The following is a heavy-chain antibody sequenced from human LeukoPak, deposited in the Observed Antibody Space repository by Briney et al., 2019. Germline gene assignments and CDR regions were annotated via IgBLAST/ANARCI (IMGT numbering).Heavy chain of an antibody. CDR3: ATAVYSGYPTNYYGMDV. Sequence: ASVKVSCKVPGYTLTELSMHCVRQAPGKWLEWMGGFDPEDGETIYAQRFQGRVTMTEDTSTDTAYMELSSLRSEDTAVYYCATAVYSGYPTNYYGMDVWGQGTTVTVSS. CDR2: FDPEDGET. D-gene: IGHD5-12*01. V-gene: IGHV1-24*01. CDR1: GYTLTELS. J-gene: IGHJ6*02.